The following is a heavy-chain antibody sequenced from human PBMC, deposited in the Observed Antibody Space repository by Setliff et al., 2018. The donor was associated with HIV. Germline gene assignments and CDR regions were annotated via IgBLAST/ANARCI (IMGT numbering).Heavy chain of an antibody. D-gene: IGHD3-3*01. V-gene: IGHV1-69-2*01. CDR1: GYTFTDYY. J-gene: IGHJ6*02. Sequence: ASVKVSCKASGYTFTDYYIHWVQQVPGKGLEWMGRVDPENHETMYAERFQGRVTITADTSSDTAYMELNSLKSEDTAIYFCARELGTREWLGYYYYYGMDVWGQGTTVTVSS. CDR2: VDPENHET. CDR3: ARELGTREWLGYYYYYGMDV.